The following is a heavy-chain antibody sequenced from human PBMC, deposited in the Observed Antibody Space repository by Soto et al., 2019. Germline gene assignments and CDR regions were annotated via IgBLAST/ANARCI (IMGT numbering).Heavy chain of an antibody. D-gene: IGHD1-26*01. CDR3: RVGVAD. V-gene: IGHV3-30*03. J-gene: IGHJ4*02. Sequence: QVQLVESGGGVVQPGRSLRLSCAASGFNFSAYGMHWVRQAPGTGLELVALLSFDASKKYYADSVKGRFTISRDTSRNTLYLQVSGLRVEATAVYYCRVGVADWGQGTRVTVSS. CDR2: LSFDASKK. CDR1: GFNFSAYG.